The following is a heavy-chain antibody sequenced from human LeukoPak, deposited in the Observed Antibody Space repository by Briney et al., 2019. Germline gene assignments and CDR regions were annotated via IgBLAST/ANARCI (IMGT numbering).Heavy chain of an antibody. CDR2: ISSSASST. Sequence: GGSLRLSCAASGFTFSSYSMNWVRQAPGKGLEWVSYISSSASSTYYADSVKGRFTISRDNAKNSLFLQMNGLRVEDSATYFCASVPYYDSVWGSYRYDYWGQGTLVTVSS. D-gene: IGHD3-16*02. V-gene: IGHV3-48*04. CDR3: ASVPYYDSVWGSYRYDY. CDR1: GFTFSSYS. J-gene: IGHJ4*02.